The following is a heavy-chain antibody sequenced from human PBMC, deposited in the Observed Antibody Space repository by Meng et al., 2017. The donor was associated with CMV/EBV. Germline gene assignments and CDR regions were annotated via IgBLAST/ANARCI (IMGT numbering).Heavy chain of an antibody. CDR2: MNPNSGNT. D-gene: IGHD3-3*01. Sequence: ASVKVSCKASGYTFTSYEINWVRQATGQGLEWMGWMNPNSGNTGYAQKFQGRVTMTRNTSISTAYMELSSLRSEDTAVYYCARGRYNYDFWSGNQGSYFDYWGQGTLVTVSS. CDR1: GYTFTSYE. J-gene: IGHJ4*02. V-gene: IGHV1-8*01. CDR3: ARGRYNYDFWSGNQGSYFDY.